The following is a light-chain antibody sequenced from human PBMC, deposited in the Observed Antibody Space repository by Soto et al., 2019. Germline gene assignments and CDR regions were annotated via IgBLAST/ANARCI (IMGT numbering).Light chain of an antibody. J-gene: IGKJ1*01. V-gene: IGKV3-15*01. Sequence: EIVLTQSPCTLSLSPGERATLSCRASQSVSNNYLAWYQQKPGQAPRLLIYGASTRATGIPARFSGSGSGTEFTLTISSLQSEDFAVYYCQQYNNWPPWTFGQGTKV. CDR3: QQYNNWPPWT. CDR2: GAS. CDR1: QSVSNN.